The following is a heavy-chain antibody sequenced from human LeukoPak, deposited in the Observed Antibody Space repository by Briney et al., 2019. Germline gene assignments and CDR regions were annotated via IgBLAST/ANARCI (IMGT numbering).Heavy chain of an antibody. J-gene: IGHJ3*02. V-gene: IGHV3-48*03. CDR2: IATGGSAI. Sequence: GGSLRLSCAASGFTLSSYEMSWVRQAPGKGLEWVSYIATGGSAIYSADSVKGRFTISRDNAKNSLYLQMNSLRAEDMAVYYCVRGGYCSSTICYWYNAFDMWGQGTMVTVSS. CDR3: VRGGYCSSTICYWYNAFDM. D-gene: IGHD2-2*01. CDR1: GFTLSSYE.